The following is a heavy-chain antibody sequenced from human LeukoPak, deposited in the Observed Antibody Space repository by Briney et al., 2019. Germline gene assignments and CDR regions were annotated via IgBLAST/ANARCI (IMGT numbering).Heavy chain of an antibody. CDR1: GFTFSSYW. J-gene: IGHJ4*02. V-gene: IGHV3-7*01. D-gene: IGHD3-10*01. Sequence: GGSLRLSCAASGFTFSSYWMSWVRQAPGKGLEWVANIKQDGSEKYYVDSVKGRFTISRDNAKNSLYLQMSSLRAEDTAVYYCARGRGTITMVRGVIPTFDYWGQGTLVTVSS. CDR3: ARGRGTITMVRGVIPTFDY. CDR2: IKQDGSEK.